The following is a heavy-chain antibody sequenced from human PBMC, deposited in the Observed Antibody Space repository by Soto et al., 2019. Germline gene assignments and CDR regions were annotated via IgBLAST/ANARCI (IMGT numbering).Heavy chain of an antibody. V-gene: IGHV1-2*02. CDR2: INPNSGGT. CDR3: ASAAVTGTAGLDF. Sequence: ASVKVSCKASGYTFSGFYMHWVRQAPGQGLEWMGWINPNSGGTKSAEKFQGRVTMTRDTPISTAYMELSRLTSDDTAVYYCASAAVTGTAGLDFWGQGTQVTVSS. J-gene: IGHJ4*02. D-gene: IGHD6-19*01. CDR1: GYTFSGFY.